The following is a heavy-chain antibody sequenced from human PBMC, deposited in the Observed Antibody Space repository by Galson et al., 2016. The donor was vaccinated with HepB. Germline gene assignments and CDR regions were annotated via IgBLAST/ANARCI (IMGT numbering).Heavy chain of an antibody. V-gene: IGHV4-34*01. CDR2: VDHSGNT. Sequence: SETLSLTCGVYGGSSSGYYWSWIRQPPGKGLEWIGEVDHSGNTYYNPSLESRVTISEETSKRQFSLNLSSVTAADTAVYYCARLRSYENSEPGSFDIWGQGTLVTVSS. CDR1: GGSSSGYY. CDR3: ARLRSYENSEPGSFDI. J-gene: IGHJ3*02. D-gene: IGHD3-22*01.